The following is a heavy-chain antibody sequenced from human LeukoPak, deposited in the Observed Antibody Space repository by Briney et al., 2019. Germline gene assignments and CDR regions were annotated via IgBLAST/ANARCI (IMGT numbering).Heavy chain of an antibody. V-gene: IGHV3-20*04. CDR1: GFKFDDYG. CDR3: ASGSPYGSGSSFDY. J-gene: IGHJ4*02. Sequence: GGSLRLSCAASGFKFDDYGMSWIRQAPGKGLEWVSGINWNDRSTNHADSVKGRFTISRDNAKNSLYLQINSLRAEDTALYYCASGSPYGSGSSFDYWGQGALVTVSS. D-gene: IGHD3-10*01. CDR2: INWNDRST.